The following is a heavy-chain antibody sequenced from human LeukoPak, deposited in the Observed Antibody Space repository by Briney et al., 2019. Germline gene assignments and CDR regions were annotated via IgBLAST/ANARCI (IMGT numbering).Heavy chain of an antibody. Sequence: SETLSLTCTVSGVSISSYYWSWIREPAREGLEWIGDVYTSGSTKKSSLKSRVTMSLDTSKNQFSLKLSSVTAADTAVYYCARGEDGTGDYRPTYFDSWGQGTLVTVSS. V-gene: IGHV4-4*07. J-gene: IGHJ4*02. CDR2: VYTSGST. D-gene: IGHD4-17*01. CDR3: ARGEDGTGDYRPTYFDS. CDR1: GVSISSYY.